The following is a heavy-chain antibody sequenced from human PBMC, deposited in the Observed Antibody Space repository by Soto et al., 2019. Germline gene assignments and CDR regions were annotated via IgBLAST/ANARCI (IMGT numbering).Heavy chain of an antibody. V-gene: IGHV3-74*01. CDR2: INADGTRT. D-gene: IGHD3-16*01. CDR3: VRGIKNYYGTDV. CDR1: GFTFTEYW. J-gene: IGHJ6*02. Sequence: EEHLVESGGGLVQPGGSLRLSCAASGFTFTEYWMHWVRQVPGKGLVWVSRINADGTRTNYADSVKGRFTISRDNAKNTVYLQMNSLRAEDTAVFYCVRGIKNYYGTDVWGQGTTVTVSS.